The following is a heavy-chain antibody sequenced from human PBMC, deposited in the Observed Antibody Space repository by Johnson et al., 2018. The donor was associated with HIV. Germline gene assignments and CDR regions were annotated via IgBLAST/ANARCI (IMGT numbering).Heavy chain of an antibody. D-gene: IGHD6-6*01. CDR1: GFTFDDYA. CDR3: AKDRGEYSSLHDAFDI. J-gene: IGHJ3*02. Sequence: VQLVESGGGLVQPGRSLRLSCAASGFTFDDYAMHWVRPAPGKGLEWVSGISWHSGSIGYADSVKGRFTISRDNAKNSLYLQMNSLRAEDTALYYCAKDRGEYSSLHDAFDIWGQGTMVTVSS. V-gene: IGHV3-9*01. CDR2: ISWHSGSI.